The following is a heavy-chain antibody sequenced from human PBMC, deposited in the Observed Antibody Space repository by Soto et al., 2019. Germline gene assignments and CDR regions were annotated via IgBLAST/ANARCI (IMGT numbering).Heavy chain of an antibody. D-gene: IGHD1-26*01. CDR2: IWYDGSNK. V-gene: IGHV3-33*01. Sequence: VGSLRLSCAASGFTFSSYGMHWVRQAPGKGLEWVAVIWYDGSNKHYADSVKGRFTISRDNSKNTLYLQMNSLGAEDTAVYYCARNTGIDAFDIWGQGTMVTVSS. CDR1: GFTFSSYG. CDR3: ARNTGIDAFDI. J-gene: IGHJ3*02.